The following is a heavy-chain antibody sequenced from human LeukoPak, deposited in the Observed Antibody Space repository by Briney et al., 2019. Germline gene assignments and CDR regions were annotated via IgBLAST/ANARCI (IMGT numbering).Heavy chain of an antibody. J-gene: IGHJ4*02. CDR1: GGSISRYY. V-gene: IGHV4-59*01. D-gene: IGHD3-22*01. Sequence: SETLSLTSTVSGGSISRYYWSWIRQLPGKGLEWIGYIYYSWSTNYNPSLKSRVTTSVDTSKNQFSLKLSSVTAADTAVYYCARTFNYYDSSGYYGWGQGTLVTVSS. CDR3: ARTFNYYDSSGYYG. CDR2: IYYSWST.